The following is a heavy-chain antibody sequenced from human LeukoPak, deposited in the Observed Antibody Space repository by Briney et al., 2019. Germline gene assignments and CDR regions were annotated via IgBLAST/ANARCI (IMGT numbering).Heavy chain of an antibody. CDR2: IYYSGST. CDR3: AREMVGGYRSSWNNWLDP. Sequence: SETLSLTCIISGGSICSYYWSWIRQPPGKGLEWIGYIYYSGSTNYNPSLKSRVTISVDTSKNQFSLKLTSVTAADTAVYYCAREMVGGYRSSWNNWLDPWGQGTLVTVSS. CDR1: GGSICSYY. V-gene: IGHV4-59*01. J-gene: IGHJ5*02. D-gene: IGHD6-13*01.